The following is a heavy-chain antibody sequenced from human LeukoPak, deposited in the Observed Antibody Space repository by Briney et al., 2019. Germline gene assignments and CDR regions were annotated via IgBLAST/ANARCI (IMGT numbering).Heavy chain of an antibody. V-gene: IGHV3-73*01. CDR3: TRPGYGDYYYYYYMDV. Sequence: PGGSLRLSCAASGFTFSGSAMHWVRQASGKGLEWVGRIRSKAISYATAYAASVKGRFTISRDDSKNTAYLQMNSLKTEDTAVYYCTRPGYGDYYYYYYMDVWGKGTTVTVSS. CDR1: GFTFSGSA. CDR2: IRSKAISYAT. D-gene: IGHD4-17*01. J-gene: IGHJ6*03.